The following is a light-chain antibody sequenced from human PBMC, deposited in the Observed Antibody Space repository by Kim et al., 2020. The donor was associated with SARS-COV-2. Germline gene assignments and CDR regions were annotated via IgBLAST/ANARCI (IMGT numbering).Light chain of an antibody. CDR3: TSYTSSNTWV. Sequence: QSITISCAGTSRDVGAGYNYVSWYQQHPNKAPKLVIYDVTNRPLGVSSRFSGSKSGNTASLTISGLQAEDEADYYCTSYTSSNTWVFGGGTKVTVL. V-gene: IGLV2-14*03. J-gene: IGLJ3*02. CDR1: SRDVGAGYNY. CDR2: DVT.